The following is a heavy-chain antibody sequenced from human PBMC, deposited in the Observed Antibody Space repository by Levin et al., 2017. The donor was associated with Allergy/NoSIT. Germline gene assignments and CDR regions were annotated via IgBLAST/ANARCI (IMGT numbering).Heavy chain of an antibody. V-gene: IGHV3-23*01. CDR2: IADSGTGT. D-gene: IGHD2-15*01. Sequence: GESLKISCAASGFTFRGYAMRWVRQAPGKGMEWVSSIADSGTGTYYADSVKGRFTVSRDNSKNTLYLQMNSLRVDDTAIYYCAKEVLLGYCISPACPEDHWGQGTLVIVSS. CDR1: GFTFRGYA. J-gene: IGHJ4*02. CDR3: AKEVLLGYCISPACPEDH.